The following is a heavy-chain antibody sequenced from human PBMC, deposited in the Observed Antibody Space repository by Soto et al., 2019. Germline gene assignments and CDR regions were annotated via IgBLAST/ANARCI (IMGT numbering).Heavy chain of an antibody. CDR1: GFAFRSYA. CDR2: ISYDGSNS. Sequence: PGGSLRLSCSASGFAFRSYAMHWVRQAPGKGLEWVAVISYDGSNSYDTDSVKGRFTISRDNSKNTLYLQMDSLRVEDTAVYYCARDHDSGGYSFDYWGQGTLVTVPS. D-gene: IGHD3-22*01. CDR3: ARDHDSGGYSFDY. J-gene: IGHJ4*02. V-gene: IGHV3-30-3*01.